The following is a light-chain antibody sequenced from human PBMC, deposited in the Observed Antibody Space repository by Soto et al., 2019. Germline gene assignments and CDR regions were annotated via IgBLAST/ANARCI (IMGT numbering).Light chain of an antibody. Sequence: QSVLTHPASVSGSPRQSITISCTGTSSDVGGYNYVSWYQQHPGKAPKLMIYDVSNRPSGVSNRFSGSKSGNTASLTISGLQAEDEADYYCSSYTSSSTLFVFGTGTKVT. CDR2: DVS. CDR3: SSYTSSSTLFV. V-gene: IGLV2-14*01. CDR1: SSDVGGYNY. J-gene: IGLJ1*01.